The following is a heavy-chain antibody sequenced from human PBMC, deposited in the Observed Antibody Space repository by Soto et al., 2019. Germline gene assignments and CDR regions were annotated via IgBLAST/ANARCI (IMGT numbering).Heavy chain of an antibody. CDR3: TTDGMENYYDSSGYYLDAFDI. D-gene: IGHD3-22*01. V-gene: IGHV3-15*01. CDR2: IKGKTDGGTT. Sequence: EVQLVESGGGLVKPGGSLRLSCAASGFTFSNAWMSWIRQAPGKGLEWVGRIKGKTDGGTTEYAAPVKGRFTISRDDSKNTLYLQMNSLKTEDTAVYYCTTDGMENYYDSSGYYLDAFDIWGQGTMVTVSS. J-gene: IGHJ3*02. CDR1: GFTFSNAW.